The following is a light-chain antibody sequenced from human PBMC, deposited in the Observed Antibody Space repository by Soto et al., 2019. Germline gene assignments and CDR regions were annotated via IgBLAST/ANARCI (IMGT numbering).Light chain of an antibody. V-gene: IGLV2-8*01. CDR1: SSDVGGYNY. CDR2: EVT. CDR3: SSFTGASTI. Sequence: QSALTQPPSASGSPGQSVTISCTGTSSDVGGYNYVSWYQQHPGKAPKLVIYEVTKRPSGVPDRFSGSKSGNTASLTVSGLQAEDEDDYYCSSFTGASTIFGTGTKGTVL. J-gene: IGLJ1*01.